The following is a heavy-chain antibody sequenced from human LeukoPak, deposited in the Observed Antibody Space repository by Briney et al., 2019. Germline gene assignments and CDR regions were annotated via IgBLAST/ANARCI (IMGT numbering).Heavy chain of an antibody. Sequence: GGSLRLSCAASGFTFSSYEMNWVRQAPGKGLEWVSYISSSGSTIYYADSVKGRFTISRDNAKNSLYLQMNSLRAEDTAVYYCAKLKSYYYDSSGYTDYWGQGTLVTVSS. CDR1: GFTFSSYE. CDR3: AKLKSYYYDSSGYTDY. J-gene: IGHJ4*02. CDR2: ISSSGSTI. V-gene: IGHV3-48*03. D-gene: IGHD3-22*01.